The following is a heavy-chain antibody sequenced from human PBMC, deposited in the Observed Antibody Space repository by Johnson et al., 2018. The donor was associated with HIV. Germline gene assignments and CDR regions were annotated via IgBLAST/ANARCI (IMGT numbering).Heavy chain of an antibody. CDR3: ATGGTGGAFDI. D-gene: IGHD3-16*01. J-gene: IGHJ3*02. CDR1: GFTFNSYA. Sequence: QVQLVESGGGVVQPGRSLRLSCVASGFTFNSYAMHWVRQAPGKGLEWVSVIYSGGSTYYADSVKGRFTISRDNSKNTMYLQMNSLRAEDTAVYYCATGGTGGAFDIWGQGTMVTVSS. V-gene: IGHV3-NL1*01. CDR2: IYSGGST.